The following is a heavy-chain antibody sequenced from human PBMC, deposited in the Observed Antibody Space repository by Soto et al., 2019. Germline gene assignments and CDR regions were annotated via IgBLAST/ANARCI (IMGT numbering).Heavy chain of an antibody. CDR2: INHSGST. CDR1: GGSFSGYY. CDR3: AREDYYDSSGYPQAFDI. D-gene: IGHD3-22*01. Sequence: SETLSLTCAVYGGSFSGYYWSWIRQPPGKGLEWIGEINHSGSTNYNPSLKSRVIISVDTAKNQFSLKLSSVTAADTAVYYCAREDYYDSSGYPQAFDIWGQGTMVTVSS. V-gene: IGHV4-34*01. J-gene: IGHJ3*02.